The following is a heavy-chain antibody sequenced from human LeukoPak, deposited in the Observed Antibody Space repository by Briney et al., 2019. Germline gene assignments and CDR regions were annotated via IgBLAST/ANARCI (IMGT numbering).Heavy chain of an antibody. V-gene: IGHV3-23*01. Sequence: PGGSLRLSCAASGFAFSTYSMSWVRQAPGKGLEWVSFISGRGGTTYYADSVKGRFTISRDNSQNTLYLQMNGLRAEDTAVYYCAKSPLAVAGRGYFDYWGQGTLVPVSS. CDR2: ISGRGGTT. J-gene: IGHJ4*02. D-gene: IGHD6-19*01. CDR1: GFAFSTYS. CDR3: AKSPLAVAGRGYFDY.